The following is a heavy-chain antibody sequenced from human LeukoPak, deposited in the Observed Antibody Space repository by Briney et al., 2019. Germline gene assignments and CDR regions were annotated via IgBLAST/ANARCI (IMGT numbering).Heavy chain of an antibody. J-gene: IGHJ4*02. CDR2: IWYDGSNK. Sequence: GGSLRLSCAASGFTFSSYAMHWVRQAPGKGLEWVAVIWYDGSNKYYADSVKGRFTISRDNSKNTLYLQMNSLRAEDTAVYYCARAGYCSGGSCYFGDYWGQGTLVTVSS. V-gene: IGHV3-33*08. D-gene: IGHD2-15*01. CDR1: GFTFSSYA. CDR3: ARAGYCSGGSCYFGDY.